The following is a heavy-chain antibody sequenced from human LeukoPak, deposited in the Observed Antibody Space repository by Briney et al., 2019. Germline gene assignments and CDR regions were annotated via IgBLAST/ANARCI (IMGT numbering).Heavy chain of an antibody. V-gene: IGHV1-46*01. CDR2: INPSGGST. Sequence: ASVKVSCKASGYTFTGYYMHWVRQAPGQGLEWMGIINPSGGSTSYAQKFQGRVTMTRDMSTSTVYMELSSLRSEDTAVYYCARDFLAAAGTTSAEYFQHWGQGTLVTVSS. J-gene: IGHJ1*01. CDR3: ARDFLAAAGTTSAEYFQH. D-gene: IGHD6-13*01. CDR1: GYTFTGYY.